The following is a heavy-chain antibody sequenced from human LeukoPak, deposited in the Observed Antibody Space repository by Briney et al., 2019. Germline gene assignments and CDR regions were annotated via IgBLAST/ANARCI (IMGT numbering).Heavy chain of an antibody. Sequence: SETLSLTCTLSGGSINSYYWSWIRQPPGKGLEWVGYIYYSGSTNYKPSLKRRVTISVDTSKNQFSLKVSSVTAADTAVYYCASSRSSSGWSLIDYWGQGALVTVSS. V-gene: IGHV4-59*01. CDR2: IYYSGST. CDR1: GGSINSYY. D-gene: IGHD6-19*01. CDR3: ASSRSSSGWSLIDY. J-gene: IGHJ4*02.